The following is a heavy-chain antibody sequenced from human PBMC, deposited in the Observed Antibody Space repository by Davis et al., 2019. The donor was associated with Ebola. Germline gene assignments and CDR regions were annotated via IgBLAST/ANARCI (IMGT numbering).Heavy chain of an antibody. Sequence: MPGGSLRLSCGVSGGSISSNNWWGWVRQPPGKGLEWIGAIYHSGTTHYNPSLKSRVTNSVDKSKNQFSLKLSSVTAADTAVYYCARAMVTMVSFAFDIWGQGTVVTVSS. D-gene: IGHD3-10*01. V-gene: IGHV4-4*02. CDR1: GGSISSNNW. CDR2: IYHSGTT. J-gene: IGHJ3*02. CDR3: ARAMVTMVSFAFDI.